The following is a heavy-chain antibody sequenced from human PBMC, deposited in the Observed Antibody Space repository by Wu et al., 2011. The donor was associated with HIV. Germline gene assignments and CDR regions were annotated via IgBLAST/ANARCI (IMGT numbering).Heavy chain of an antibody. D-gene: IGHD6-19*01. Sequence: QVQLVQSGAEVKKPGASVKVSCKASGYTFTGYYMHWVRQAPGQGLEWMGWINPNSGGTNYAQKFQGRVTMTRDTSISTAYMELSRLRSDDTAVYYCARDFSGIAVAGRSRAALNWFDPGAREPWSPSPQ. CDR3: ARDFSGIAVAGRSRAALNWFDP. CDR2: INPNSGGT. J-gene: IGHJ5*02. CDR1: GYTFTGYY. V-gene: IGHV1-2*02.